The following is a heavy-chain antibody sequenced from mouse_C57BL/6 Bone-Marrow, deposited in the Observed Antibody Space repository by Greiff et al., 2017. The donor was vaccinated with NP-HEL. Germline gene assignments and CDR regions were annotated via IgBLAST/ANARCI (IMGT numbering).Heavy chain of an antibody. D-gene: IGHD2-1*01. V-gene: IGHV1-64*01. CDR2: IHPNSGST. CDR3: AREGLLPGGYAMDY. J-gene: IGHJ4*01. Sequence: QVQLQQPGAELVKPGASVKLSCKASGYTFTSYWMHWVKQRPGQGLEWIGMIHPNSGSTNYNEKFKSTATLTVDKSSSPAYMQLSSLTSEASAVYYCAREGLLPGGYAMDYWGQGTSVTVSS. CDR1: GYTFTSYW.